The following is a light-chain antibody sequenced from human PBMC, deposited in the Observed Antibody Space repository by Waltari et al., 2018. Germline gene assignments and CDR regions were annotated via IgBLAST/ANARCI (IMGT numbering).Light chain of an antibody. CDR3: SSYAGSSKGV. CDR1: NRDVGNYTR. CDR2: AVS. J-gene: IGLJ2*01. Sequence: QSALTPPASVSGSPVQSITIPCTGPNRDVGNYTRVSWFQQHPGKAPKLMIYAVSKRPSGVSDRFSGSKSGDMASLTISGLQPEDEAEYFCSSYAGSSKGVFGGGTKVTVL. V-gene: IGLV2-23*02.